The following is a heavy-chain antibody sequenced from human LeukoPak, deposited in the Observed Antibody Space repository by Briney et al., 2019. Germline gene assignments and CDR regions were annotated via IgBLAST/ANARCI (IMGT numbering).Heavy chain of an antibody. CDR3: ARAGITFGGVSCY. CDR2: ISSSSSYI. V-gene: IGHV3-21*01. CDR1: GFTFSSYS. J-gene: IGHJ4*02. Sequence: GGSLRLSCAASGFTFSSYSMNWVRQAPGKGLEWVSSISSSSSYIYYADSVKGRFTISRDNAKNSLYLQMNSLRAEDTAVYYCARAGITFGGVSCYWGQGTLVTVSS. D-gene: IGHD3-16*01.